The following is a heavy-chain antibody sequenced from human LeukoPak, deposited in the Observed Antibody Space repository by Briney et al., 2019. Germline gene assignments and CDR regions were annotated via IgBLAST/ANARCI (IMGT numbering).Heavy chain of an antibody. V-gene: IGHV4-34*01. D-gene: IGHD3-22*01. J-gene: IGHJ3*02. CDR2: INHSGST. Sequence: PSETLSLTCAVYGGSFSGYYWSWIRQPPGKGLEWIGEINHSGSTNYNPSLKSRVTISVDTSKNQFSLKLSFVTAADTAVYYCARSHMIVVVPGAFDIWGQGTMVTVSS. CDR3: ARSHMIVVVPGAFDI. CDR1: GGSFSGYY.